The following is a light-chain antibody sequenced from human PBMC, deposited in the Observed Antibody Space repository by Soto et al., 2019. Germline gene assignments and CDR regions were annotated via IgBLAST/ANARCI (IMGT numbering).Light chain of an antibody. J-gene: IGKJ1*01. V-gene: IGKV1-5*03. CDR2: KAS. CDR3: QHYNSYSEP. CDR1: QTISSW. Sequence: DIRMTQSPSTLSGPVGDRVTITCRASQTISSWLAWYQQKPGKAPKLLIYKASTLKSGVPSRFSGSGSGTEFTLTISSLQPDDFAPYYCQHYNSYSEPFGHGAKVDIK.